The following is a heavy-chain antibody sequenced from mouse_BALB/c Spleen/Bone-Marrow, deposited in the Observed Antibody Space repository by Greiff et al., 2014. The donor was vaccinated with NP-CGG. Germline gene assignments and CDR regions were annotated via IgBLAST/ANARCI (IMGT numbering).Heavy chain of an antibody. CDR1: GFTFSDYY. Sequence: EVHLVESGGGLVQPGGSLKLSCTASGFTFSDYYMYWVRQTPEKRLVWVANISNGGNNTFYLDTVKGRFTISRDNAKNTLYLQMSRLKSEDTAMYYCARHDGIYAAWFAYWGQGTPVTVSA. J-gene: IGHJ3*01. D-gene: IGHD2-1*01. CDR2: ISNGGNNT. V-gene: IGHV5-12*01. CDR3: ARHDGIYAAWFAY.